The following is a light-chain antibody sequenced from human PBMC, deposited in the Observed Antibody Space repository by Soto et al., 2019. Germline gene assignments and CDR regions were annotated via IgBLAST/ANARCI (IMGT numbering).Light chain of an antibody. CDR1: KNDVGSYKY. J-gene: IGLJ1*01. CDR2: EDD. V-gene: IGLV2-23*01. Sequence: QSVLTQPASVSGSPGQSITLSCTGTKNDVGSYKYVSRYQRHPGSAPTLLIFEDDQRPSGVSSRFSASKSGNTASLTISGLQAEDEAEYTCCSYAGSSTYVFGSGTKVTVL. CDR3: CSYAGSSTYV.